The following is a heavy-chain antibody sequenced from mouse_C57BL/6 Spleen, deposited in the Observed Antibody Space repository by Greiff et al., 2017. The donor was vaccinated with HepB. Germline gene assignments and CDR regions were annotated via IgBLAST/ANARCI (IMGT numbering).Heavy chain of an antibody. CDR1: GFTFSNYW. D-gene: IGHD1-1*01. CDR3: TDYYYGSRWYFDV. J-gene: IGHJ1*03. Sequence: EVKVEESGGGLVQPGGSMKLSCVASGFTFSNYWMNWVRQSPEKGLEWVAQIRLKSDNYATHYAESVKGRFTISRDDSKSSVYLQMNNLRAEDTGSYYCTDYYYGSRWYFDVWGTGTTVTVSS. V-gene: IGHV6-3*01. CDR2: IRLKSDNYAT.